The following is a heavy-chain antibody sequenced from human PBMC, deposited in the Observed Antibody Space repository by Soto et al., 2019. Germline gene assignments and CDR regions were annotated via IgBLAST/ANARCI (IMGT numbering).Heavy chain of an antibody. D-gene: IGHD4-17*01. CDR1: GGSMSSNY. Sequence: PSETLSLTCTVSGGSMSSNYWTWIRQSPGKGLEWIGYIYYTGSTKYNPSLKSRVTISLDTSKNQFSLRLISVTSADTAVYYCARGGSYGDFFDYWGQGAQVTVSS. J-gene: IGHJ4*02. V-gene: IGHV4-59*01. CDR3: ARGGSYGDFFDY. CDR2: IYYTGST.